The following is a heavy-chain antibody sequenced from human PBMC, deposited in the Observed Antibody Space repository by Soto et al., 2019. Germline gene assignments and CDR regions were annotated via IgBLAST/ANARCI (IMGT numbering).Heavy chain of an antibody. CDR1: GFSLSTSGVG. Sequence: QITLKESGPTLVKPTQTLTLTCTFSGFSLSTSGVGVGWIRQPPGKALEWLALIYWDDDKRYSPSLKSRLTITKDNSKNQVVLTMTNMDPVDTATYCCAHSWYYGSGSQRYNWFDPWGQGTLVTVSS. V-gene: IGHV2-5*02. J-gene: IGHJ5*02. D-gene: IGHD3-10*01. CDR2: IYWDDDK. CDR3: AHSWYYGSGSQRYNWFDP.